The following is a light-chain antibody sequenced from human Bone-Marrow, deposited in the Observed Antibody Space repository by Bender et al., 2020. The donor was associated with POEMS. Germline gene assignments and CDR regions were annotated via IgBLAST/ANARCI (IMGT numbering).Light chain of an antibody. Sequence: QSALTQPASVSGSPGQSITISCTGTSSDVGSYNLVSWYQLRPGKAPKLIIHEVTKRPSGVPDRLSGSKSGNTASLTVSGLQADDEADYFCSSYTGSDSVLFGGGTKLTVL. V-gene: IGLV2-14*02. CDR2: EVT. CDR1: SSDVGSYNL. CDR3: SSYTGSDSVL. J-gene: IGLJ2*01.